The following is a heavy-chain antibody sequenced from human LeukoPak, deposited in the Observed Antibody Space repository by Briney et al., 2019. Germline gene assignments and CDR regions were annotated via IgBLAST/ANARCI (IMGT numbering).Heavy chain of an antibody. CDR2: ISGTSTSI. Sequence: GGSLGLSCAASGFTFSSYSMNWVRQAPGKGLEWVSSISGTSTSIYYADSVKGRFTISRDNAKSSLYLQMNSLRAEDTAVYYCARGPIPDYWGQGTLVTVSS. V-gene: IGHV3-21*01. D-gene: IGHD2-2*02. CDR3: ARGPIPDY. CDR1: GFTFSSYS. J-gene: IGHJ4*02.